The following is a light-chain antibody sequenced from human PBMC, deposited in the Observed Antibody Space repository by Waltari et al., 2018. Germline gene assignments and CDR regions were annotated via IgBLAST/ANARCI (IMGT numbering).Light chain of an antibody. Sequence: DIQMTQSPYSLSASVGDTVTITCQASQGIGNNLNWYQQKPGKAPKLLIYRASNLQSGIPSRFSGSGSGTDFTLTISSLQPEDFATYYCQQGYSYPYSFGQGTKVEIK. J-gene: IGKJ2*03. V-gene: IGKV1-16*01. CDR2: RAS. CDR3: QQGYSYPYS. CDR1: QGIGNN.